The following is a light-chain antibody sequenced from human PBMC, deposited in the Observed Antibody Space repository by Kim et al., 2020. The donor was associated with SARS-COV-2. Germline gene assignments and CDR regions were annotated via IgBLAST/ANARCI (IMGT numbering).Light chain of an antibody. V-gene: IGKV3-15*01. CDR1: QSVSSN. CDR3: QQYNNWPPLVT. J-gene: IGKJ3*01. Sequence: PGERATLSCRARQSVSSNLAWYQQKPGQAPRLLIYGASTRATGIPARFSGSGSGTEFTLTISSLQSEDFAVYYCQQYNNWPPLVTFGPGTKVDIK. CDR2: GAS.